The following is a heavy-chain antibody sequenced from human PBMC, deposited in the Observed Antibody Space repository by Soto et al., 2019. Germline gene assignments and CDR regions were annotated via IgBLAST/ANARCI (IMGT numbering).Heavy chain of an antibody. J-gene: IGHJ6*02. Sequence: ASVKVSCKASGYTFIGYYIHWVRQAPGQGLEWVGRINPNSGSTVYAQKFPGRATMTRDMSTSTVFMDLSSLRSDDTAIYYCARDKQLGDNYYGMDVWGQGTTVTVSS. CDR2: INPNSGST. CDR3: ARDKQLGDNYYGMDV. D-gene: IGHD6-6*01. CDR1: GYTFIGYY. V-gene: IGHV1-2*06.